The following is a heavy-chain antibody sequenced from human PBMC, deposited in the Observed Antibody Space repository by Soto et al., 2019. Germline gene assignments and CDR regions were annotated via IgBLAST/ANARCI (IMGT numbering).Heavy chain of an antibody. Sequence: QAQLVQSGAEVKKPGSSVKVSCKASGGTFSSYAVSWVRQAPGQGLEWLGGIIPLFGPANYAQKMQGRVTITADESTNTAYMELRSLRSEDTAVYYCAREGNIPAGGGGYYFDPWGLGTLVTVSS. CDR3: AREGNIPAGGGGYYFDP. CDR2: IIPLFGPA. CDR1: GGTFSSYA. D-gene: IGHD2-2*02. J-gene: IGHJ4*02. V-gene: IGHV1-69*12.